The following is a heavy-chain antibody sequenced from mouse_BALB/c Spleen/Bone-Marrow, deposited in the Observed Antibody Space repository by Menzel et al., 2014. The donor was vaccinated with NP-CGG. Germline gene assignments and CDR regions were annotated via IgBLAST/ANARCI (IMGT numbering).Heavy chain of an antibody. CDR3: TRDYYGP. D-gene: IGHD1-2*01. J-gene: IGHJ2*01. Sequence: VQLQQSGPSLVKPSQTLSLTCSVTGDSITSGYWNWIRKLPGNKLEYMGYISHSGNTYYNPSLISRISITRDTSKNXYYLQLNSVTTEDTATYYCTRDYYGPWGQGTTLTVSS. V-gene: IGHV3-8*02. CDR1: GDSITSGY. CDR2: ISHSGNT.